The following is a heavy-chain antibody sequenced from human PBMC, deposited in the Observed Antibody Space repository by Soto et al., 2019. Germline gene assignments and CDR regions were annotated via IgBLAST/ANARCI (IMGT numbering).Heavy chain of an antibody. CDR1: GYTFTSYD. CDR2: INAFNGNT. J-gene: IGHJ4*02. D-gene: IGHD6-19*01. V-gene: IGHV1-18*01. CDR3: ARAAAVPADFDY. Sequence: ASVKVSCKASGYTFTSYDISWVRQAPGQGLEWMGWINAFNGNTKYAQKLQGRVTITKDTSTSTAYMELSSLRSEDTAVYYCARAAAVPADFDYWGQGALVTVSS.